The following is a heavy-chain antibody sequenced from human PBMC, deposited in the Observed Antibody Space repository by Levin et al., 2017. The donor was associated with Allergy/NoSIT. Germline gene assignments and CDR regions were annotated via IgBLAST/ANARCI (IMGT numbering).Heavy chain of an antibody. J-gene: IGHJ4*02. CDR3: TRPPTDSSGRDY. D-gene: IGHD6-19*01. Sequence: GESLKISCKGSGYRFTNYWIGWVRQMPGKGLEWMGIIYPSDSDTRYSPSFQGQVTISADKSISTAYLQWSSLKGSDSAVYYCTRPPTDSSGRDYWGQGTVVTFSS. CDR1: GYRFTNYW. CDR2: IYPSDSDT. V-gene: IGHV5-51*01.